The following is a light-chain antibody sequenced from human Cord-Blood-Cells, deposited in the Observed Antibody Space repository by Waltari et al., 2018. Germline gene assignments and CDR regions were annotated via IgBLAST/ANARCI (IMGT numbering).Light chain of an antibody. CDR2: DVS. Sequence: QSALPPPASVSGSPGRSITISCTGTSSDVGVYHYVSWYQQHTGKAPKLLIYDVSHRPSGVSNRFSGSKSGNTASLTISGLQAEDEADYYCSSYTSSSTWVFGGGTKLTVL. CDR1: SSDVGVYHY. CDR3: SSYTSSSTWV. J-gene: IGLJ3*02. V-gene: IGLV2-14*03.